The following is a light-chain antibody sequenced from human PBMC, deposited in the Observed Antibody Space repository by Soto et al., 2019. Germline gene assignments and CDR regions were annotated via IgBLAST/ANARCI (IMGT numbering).Light chain of an antibody. Sequence: DIQMTQSPSSLSASVGDRVTITCRASQTITRYLNWYQQKPGRAPNLLIYGASTLQSGVPSRFTGSGSGTDFTLTISSLQPEDFATYYCQQTYNPPWTFGQGTKVDIK. J-gene: IGKJ1*01. CDR3: QQTYNPPWT. CDR1: QTITRY. CDR2: GAS. V-gene: IGKV1-39*01.